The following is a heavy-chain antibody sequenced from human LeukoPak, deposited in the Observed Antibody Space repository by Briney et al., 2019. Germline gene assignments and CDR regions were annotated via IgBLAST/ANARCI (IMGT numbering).Heavy chain of an antibody. V-gene: IGHV5-51*01. CDR3: ARNDIFDYFDY. D-gene: IGHD3-9*01. CDR2: IYPGDSDT. J-gene: IGHJ4*02. Sequence: GESPKISCKGSGYSFTSYWIVWVRQMPGKGLEGMGIIYPGDSDTRYSPSFQGQVTISADKSISTAYLQWSSLKASDTAMYYCARNDIFDYFDYWGQGTLVTVSS. CDR1: GYSFTSYW.